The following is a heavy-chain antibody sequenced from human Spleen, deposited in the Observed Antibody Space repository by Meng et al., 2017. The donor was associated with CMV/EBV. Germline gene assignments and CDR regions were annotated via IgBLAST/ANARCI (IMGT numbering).Heavy chain of an antibody. J-gene: IGHJ6*02. V-gene: IGHV3-20*04. CDR2: INWNGGST. Sequence: GESLKISCAASGFTFDDYGMSWVRQAPGKGLEWVSGINWNGGSTGYAESVKGRFTISRDNAKNSLYLQMNSLRAEDTALYYCARGGTLYYDFWSGYYNYYYGMDVWGQGTTVTFSS. D-gene: IGHD3-3*01. CDR3: ARGGTLYYDFWSGYYNYYYGMDV. CDR1: GFTFDDYG.